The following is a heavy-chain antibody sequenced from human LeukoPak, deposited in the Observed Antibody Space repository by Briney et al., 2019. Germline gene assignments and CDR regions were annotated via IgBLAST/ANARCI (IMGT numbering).Heavy chain of an antibody. Sequence: SETLSLTCIVSHGSISRYYWSWIRQPPGKGLEWIGHIYYSGSTEYSPSLKSRVTISVDTSENQVSLKVTSVTAAVTAVYYCARLQNRGFDYGYDDAFDVWGQGTMVTVSS. D-gene: IGHD5-18*01. J-gene: IGHJ3*01. V-gene: IGHV4-59*08. CDR2: IYYSGST. CDR1: HGSISRYY. CDR3: ARLQNRGFDYGYDDAFDV.